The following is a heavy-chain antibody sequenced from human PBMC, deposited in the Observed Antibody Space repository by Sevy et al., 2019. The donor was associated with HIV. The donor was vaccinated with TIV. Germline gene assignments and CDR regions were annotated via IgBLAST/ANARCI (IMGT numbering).Heavy chain of an antibody. V-gene: IGHV3-23*01. Sequence: GGSLRLSCAASGFTFTSYAMSWVRQAPGRGLEWVSTVSGSGGTIYYADSVKARFTISRDNSKNTLYLQMNSLRAEDTAVYYCAKESAHFDCWGQGTLVTVSS. CDR3: AKESAHFDC. J-gene: IGHJ4*02. CDR2: VSGSGGTI. CDR1: GFTFTSYA.